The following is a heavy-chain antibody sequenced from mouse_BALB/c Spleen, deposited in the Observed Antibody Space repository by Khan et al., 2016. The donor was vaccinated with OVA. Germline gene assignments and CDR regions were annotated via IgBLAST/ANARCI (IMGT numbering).Heavy chain of an antibody. CDR2: ISSGGNT. J-gene: IGHJ2*01. Sequence: EVQLQESGGDLVKPGESLKLSCAASGFTFSSYVMSWVRQTPEKRLEWVASISSGGNTYYADRLKGRFTISRDDARNILYLQMSSLRTEDTAMYYCTGGPFYFGFNYFDFWGQGTTLTVSS. CDR1: GFTFSSYV. D-gene: IGHD1-1*01. V-gene: IGHV5-6-5*01. CDR3: TGGPFYFGFNYFDF.